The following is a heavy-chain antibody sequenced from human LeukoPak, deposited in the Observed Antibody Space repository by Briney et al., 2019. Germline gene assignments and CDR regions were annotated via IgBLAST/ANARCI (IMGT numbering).Heavy chain of an antibody. CDR2: IYYSGST. CDR1: GGSISGYY. J-gene: IGHJ6*02. V-gene: IGHV4-59*13. CDR3: AREEALYGMDV. Sequence: SETLSLTCTASGGSISGYYWSWIRQPPGKGLEWIGYIYYSGSTNYNPSLKSRVTISVDTSKNQFSLKLSSVTAADTAVYYCAREEALYGMDVWGQGTTVTVSS.